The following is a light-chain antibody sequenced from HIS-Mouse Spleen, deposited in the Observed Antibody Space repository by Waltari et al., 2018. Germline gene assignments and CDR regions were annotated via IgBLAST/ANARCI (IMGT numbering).Light chain of an antibody. J-gene: IGLJ1*01. CDR1: SSDVGSYNL. V-gene: IGLV2-23*01. CDR3: CSYAGSSTYV. CDR2: EGS. Sequence: QSALTQPASVSGSPGQSITISCTGTSSDVGSYNLVSWYKQHPGKAPKLMNYEGSKRPSGVSNRFSGSKSGNTASLTISGLQAEDEADYYCCSYAGSSTYVFGTGTKVTVL.